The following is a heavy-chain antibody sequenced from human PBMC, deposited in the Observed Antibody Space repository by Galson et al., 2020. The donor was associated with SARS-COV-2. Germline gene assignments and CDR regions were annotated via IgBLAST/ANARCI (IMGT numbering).Heavy chain of an antibody. CDR2: ISPSGTA. D-gene: IGHD1-1*01. J-gene: IGHJ6*03. Sequence: SQTLSLTCAVSGDSISRGDHSWTWIRQPPGGGLEWIGYISPSGTAHYDPSLKSRVTVSVDRSKNHFSLQLTSVSASDTAVYYCARAVEYQLPSPPFNYFFYMDVWGKGTAVTVSS. CDR1: GDSISRGDHS. V-gene: IGHV4-30-2*01. CDR3: ARAVEYQLPSPPFNYFFYMDV.